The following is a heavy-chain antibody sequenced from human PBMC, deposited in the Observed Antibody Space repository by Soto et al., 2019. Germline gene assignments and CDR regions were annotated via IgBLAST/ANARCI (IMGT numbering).Heavy chain of an antibody. CDR2: ISAYNGNT. Sequence: ASVKVSCKASGYTFTIYGISWVLQAPGQGLEWMGWISAYNGNTNYAQKLQGRVTMTTDTSTSTAYMELRSLRSDDTAVYYCAREGSSTSCYVNAFESWGKGKMVT. CDR3: AREGSSTSCYVNAFES. J-gene: IGHJ3*02. CDR1: GYTFTIYG. D-gene: IGHD2-2*01. V-gene: IGHV1-18*01.